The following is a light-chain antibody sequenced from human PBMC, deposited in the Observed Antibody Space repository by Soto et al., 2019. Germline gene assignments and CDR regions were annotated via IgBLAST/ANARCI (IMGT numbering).Light chain of an antibody. V-gene: IGKV2-30*01. CDR3: MQATQFPRT. J-gene: IGKJ1*01. CDR2: RVS. CDR1: QSLVFSDGNTF. Sequence: DVVMTQSPPSLPVTLGQPASISCRSSQSLVFSDGNTFLHWFQQRPGQSPRRLVYRVSNRDSGVPDRFSGSGAGTDFTLRISRVEAEDVGVYYCMQATQFPRTFGRGTKVDIK.